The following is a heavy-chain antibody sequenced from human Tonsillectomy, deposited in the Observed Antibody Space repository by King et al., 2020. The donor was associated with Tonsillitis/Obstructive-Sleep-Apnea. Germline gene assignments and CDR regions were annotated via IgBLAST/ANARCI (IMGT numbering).Heavy chain of an antibody. J-gene: IGHJ6*03. CDR1: GFTVSSKY. V-gene: IGHV3-66*01. CDR2: VYSGGST. Sequence: DVQLVESGGGLVQPGGSLRLSCAASGFTVSSKYMSWVRQAPGKVLEWVSVVYSGGSTYYADSVKGRFTISRDNSKNTLHLQMNSLRGEDTAVYYCARGIDNWNDAAMDVWGKGTTVTVSS. CDR3: ARGIDNWNDAAMDV. D-gene: IGHD1-1*01.